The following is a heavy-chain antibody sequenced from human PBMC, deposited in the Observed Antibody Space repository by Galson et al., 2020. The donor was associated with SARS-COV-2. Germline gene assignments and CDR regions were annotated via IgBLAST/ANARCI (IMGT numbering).Heavy chain of an antibody. CDR2: ISFEGNKK. Sequence: GESLKISCAASGFIFSSYGMHWVRQAPGMGLEWVAMISFEGNKKSYADSVKGRFTISRHNSENTLYLQMNSLRPEDTAVYYCAKVTTPTNYYYYGMDVWGQGTTVSVSS. J-gene: IGHJ6*02. CDR1: GFIFSSYG. CDR3: AKVTTPTNYYYYGMDV. D-gene: IGHD1-1*01. V-gene: IGHV3-30*18.